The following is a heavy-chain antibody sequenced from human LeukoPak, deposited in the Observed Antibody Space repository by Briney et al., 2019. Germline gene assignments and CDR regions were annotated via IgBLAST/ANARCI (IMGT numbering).Heavy chain of an antibody. Sequence: SVKVSCKASGGTNVGISWVRQAPGHEFEWVGGIITHFGTPDYSQKFQGRVTITADKSTSTAYMELSSLRSEDTAVCYCARDEGVVAAPDAFDIWGQGTMVTVSS. CDR3: ARDEGVVAAPDAFDI. CDR1: GGTNVG. D-gene: IGHD2-15*01. J-gene: IGHJ3*02. CDR2: IITHFGTP. V-gene: IGHV1-69*06.